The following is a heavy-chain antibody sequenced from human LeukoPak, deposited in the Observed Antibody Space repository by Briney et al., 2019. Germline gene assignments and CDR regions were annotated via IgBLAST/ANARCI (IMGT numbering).Heavy chain of an antibody. CDR2: IYYSGST. J-gene: IGHJ4*02. V-gene: IGHV4-30-4*01. CDR3: AREYVWGSYRYTSVDY. CDR1: GGSISSGDYY. D-gene: IGHD3-16*02. Sequence: PSETLSLTCTVSGGSISSGDYYWSWIRQPPGKGLEWIGYIYYSGSTYYNPSLKSRVTISVDTSKNQFSLKLSSVTAADTAVYYCAREYVWGSYRYTSVDYWGQGTLVTVSS.